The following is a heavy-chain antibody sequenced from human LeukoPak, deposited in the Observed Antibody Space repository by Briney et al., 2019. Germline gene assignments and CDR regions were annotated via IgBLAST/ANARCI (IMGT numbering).Heavy chain of an antibody. Sequence: SETLSLTCAVYGGSFSGYYWSWIRQPPGKGLEWIGEINHSGSTDYNPSLKSRVTISVDTSKNQFSLKLSSVTAADTAVYYCARGLSYWGQGTLVTVSS. CDR3: ARGLSY. CDR2: INHSGST. J-gene: IGHJ4*02. V-gene: IGHV4-34*01. CDR1: GGSFSGYY.